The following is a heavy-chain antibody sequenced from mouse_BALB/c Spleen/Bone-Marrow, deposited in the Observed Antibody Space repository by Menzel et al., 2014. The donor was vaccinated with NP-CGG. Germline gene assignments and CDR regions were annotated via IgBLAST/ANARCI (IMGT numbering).Heavy chain of an antibody. J-gene: IGHJ3*01. CDR1: GFTFSSYG. CDR2: ISGGGSYT. CDR3: ARHAYYDQTEVSFVY. Sequence: EVMLVESGGNLVKSGGSLKLSCAASGFTFSSYGMSWVRQTPEKRLEWVATISGGGSYTFYPDSVKGRFTISRDNAKNSLYLQLSSLRSEDTALYYCARHAYYDQTEVSFVYWGQGTLVTVSA. V-gene: IGHV5-9-2*01. D-gene: IGHD2-4*01.